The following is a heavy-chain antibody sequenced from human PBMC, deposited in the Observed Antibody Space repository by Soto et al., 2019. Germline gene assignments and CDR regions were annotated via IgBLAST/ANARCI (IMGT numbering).Heavy chain of an antibody. CDR1: GFSLSTSGVG. J-gene: IGHJ4*02. CDR2: IYWDDDK. Sequence: QITLKESGPTLVKPTQTLTLTCTFSGFSLSTSGVGVGWIRQPPGKALEWLALIYWDDDKRYSPSLKSRLTITKDTSKNQVVLTMTNIDPVDTATYYCAHVRADYDPYYFDYWGQGTLVTVSS. D-gene: IGHD4-17*01. CDR3: AHVRADYDPYYFDY. V-gene: IGHV2-5*02.